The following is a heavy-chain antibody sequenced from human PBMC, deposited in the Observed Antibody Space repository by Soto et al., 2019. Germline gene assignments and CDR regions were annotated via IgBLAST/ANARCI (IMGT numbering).Heavy chain of an antibody. CDR3: ARGPGWNASSATFDY. V-gene: IGHV4-61*01. J-gene: IGHJ4*02. D-gene: IGHD1-1*01. Sequence: SETLSLTCTVSGGSVSSESHYWSWIRQTPGKGLEWIGYIYYTGSTNYNPSLKGRVTMSVDTSRDQVSLRLRSVTRADTAVYFCARGPGWNASSATFDYWGQGTLVTVSS. CDR2: IYYTGST. CDR1: GGSVSSESHY.